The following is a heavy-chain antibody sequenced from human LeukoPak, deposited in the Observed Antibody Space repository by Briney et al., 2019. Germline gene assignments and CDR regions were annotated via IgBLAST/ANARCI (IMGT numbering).Heavy chain of an antibody. CDR3: AKDIAARYWAFDY. D-gene: IGHD1-26*01. Sequence: GGSLRLSCAASGFTFSSYSISWVRHAPGEWREWVSAISGSGGSTYYGDSGKGRFTISRDNSNNTLYLQMNRLRADDTAVYYCAKDIAARYWAFDYWGQGTLVTVSS. CDR2: ISGSGGST. J-gene: IGHJ4*02. V-gene: IGHV3-23*01. CDR1: GFTFSSYS.